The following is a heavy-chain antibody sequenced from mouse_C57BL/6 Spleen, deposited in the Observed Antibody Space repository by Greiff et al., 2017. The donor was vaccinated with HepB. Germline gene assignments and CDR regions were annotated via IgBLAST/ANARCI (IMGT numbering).Heavy chain of an antibody. CDR1: GYSITSGYY. D-gene: IGHD1-1*01. Sequence: EVKLQESGPGLVKPSQSLSLTCSVTGYSITSGYYWNWIRQFPGNKLEWMGYISYDGSNNYNPSLKNRISITRDTSKNQFFLKLNSVTTEDTATYYCATFYYGSSYEGFAYWGQGTLVTVSA. V-gene: IGHV3-6*01. J-gene: IGHJ3*01. CDR2: ISYDGSN. CDR3: ATFYYGSSYEGFAY.